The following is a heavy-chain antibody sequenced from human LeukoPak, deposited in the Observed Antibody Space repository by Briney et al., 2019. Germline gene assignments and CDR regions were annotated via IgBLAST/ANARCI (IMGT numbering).Heavy chain of an antibody. J-gene: IGHJ4*02. CDR2: IYWNDDK. CDR1: GCSLRTRGVG. V-gene: IGHV2-5*01. Sequence: SGPTLVNPTQTLTLTCTFSGCSLRTRGVGVGWIRQPPGKALEWLTLIYWNDDKRYSPSLKSTLTLTKDTSKNQVVLTMTNMDPVDTATYCCAHSEFYYDSSGYPHFDYWGQGTLVTVSS. CDR3: AHSEFYYDSSGYPHFDY. D-gene: IGHD3-22*01.